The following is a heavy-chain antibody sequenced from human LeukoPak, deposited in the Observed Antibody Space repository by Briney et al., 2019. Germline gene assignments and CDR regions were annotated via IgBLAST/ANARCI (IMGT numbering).Heavy chain of an antibody. J-gene: IGHJ6*03. CDR1: GYTFTSYG. V-gene: IGHV1-18*01. Sequence: ASVKVSCKASGYTFTSYGISWVRQAPGQGLEWMGWISAYNGNTNYAQKLQGRVTMTTDTSTGTAYMGLRSLRSDDTAVYYCARDLTYGTIADYYYYMDVWGKGTTVTVSS. D-gene: IGHD3-10*01. CDR2: ISAYNGNT. CDR3: ARDLTYGTIADYYYYMDV.